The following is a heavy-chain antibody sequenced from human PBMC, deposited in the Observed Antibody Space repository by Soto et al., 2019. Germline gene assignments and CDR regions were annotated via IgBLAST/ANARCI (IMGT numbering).Heavy chain of an antibody. CDR1: GFTFSSYG. J-gene: IGHJ5*02. CDR2: IWYDGSNK. Sequence: QVQLVESGGGVVQPGRSLRLSCAASGFTFSSYGMHWVRQAPGKGLEWVAVIWYDGSNKYYADSVKGRFTISRDNSKNSMYLQMHRMRAEETAVSYCERDSSGWDSGWFDPWGQGTLVTVSS. D-gene: IGHD6-19*01. CDR3: ERDSSGWDSGWFDP. V-gene: IGHV3-33*01.